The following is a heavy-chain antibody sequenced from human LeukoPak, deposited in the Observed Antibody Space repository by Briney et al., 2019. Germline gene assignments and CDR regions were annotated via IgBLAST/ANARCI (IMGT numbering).Heavy chain of an antibody. Sequence: GGSLRLSCAASGFTFSSYSMNWGRQAPGKGLEWVSYISSSSRTIYYADSVKGRFTISRDNAKNSLYLQMNSLRDEDTAVYYCAREEVTGPGSYSFDYWGQGTLVTVSS. CDR2: ISSSSRTI. V-gene: IGHV3-48*02. CDR3: AREEVTGPGSYSFDY. D-gene: IGHD3-10*01. J-gene: IGHJ4*02. CDR1: GFTFSSYS.